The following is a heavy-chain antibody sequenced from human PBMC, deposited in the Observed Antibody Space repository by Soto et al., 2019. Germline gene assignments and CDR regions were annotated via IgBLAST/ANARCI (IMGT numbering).Heavy chain of an antibody. J-gene: IGHJ6*02. CDR3: ARGTTVVPPSYYYSYYGMDV. CDR1: GGSISSGGYS. D-gene: IGHD4-17*01. CDR2: IYHSGST. V-gene: IGHV4-30-2*01. Sequence: LSLTFAVSGGSISSGGYSWSWIRQPPGKGLEWIGYIYHSGSTYYNPSLKSRVTISVDRSKNQFSLKLSSVPAADTAVYYCARGTTVVPPSYYYSYYGMDVWGQVPTITVSS.